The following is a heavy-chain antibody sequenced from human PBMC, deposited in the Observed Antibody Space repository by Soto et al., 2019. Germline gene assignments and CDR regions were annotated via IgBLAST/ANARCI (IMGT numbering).Heavy chain of an antibody. V-gene: IGHV4-59*01. Sequence: SETLSLTCTISGGSISVYYWSWIRQSPRQGLEWIGYVYDNGRPYYSPSLKSRVTISADTSKNQISLKLTSATAADTAGYYCARGVGSSPPRYWGRGTLVTVSS. D-gene: IGHD3-9*01. J-gene: IGHJ4*02. CDR1: GGSISVYY. CDR2: VYDNGRP. CDR3: ARGVGSSPPRY.